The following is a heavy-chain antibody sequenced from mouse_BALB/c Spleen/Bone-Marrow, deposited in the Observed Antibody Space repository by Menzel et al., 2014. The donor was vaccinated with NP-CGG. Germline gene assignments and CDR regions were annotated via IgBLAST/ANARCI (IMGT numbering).Heavy chain of an antibody. D-gene: IGHD1-1*01. CDR1: GFNIKDPY. CDR3: APYYYGRWFTY. J-gene: IGHJ3*01. Sequence: EVELQESGAELVKPGASVKLSCTASGFNIKDPYMHWVKQRPGQGLEWIGRIDPANGNTKYDPKFQGKATITADTSSNTAYLQLSSLTSEDTAVYYCAPYYYGRWFTYWGQGTLVTVSA. CDR2: IDPANGNT. V-gene: IGHV14-3*02.